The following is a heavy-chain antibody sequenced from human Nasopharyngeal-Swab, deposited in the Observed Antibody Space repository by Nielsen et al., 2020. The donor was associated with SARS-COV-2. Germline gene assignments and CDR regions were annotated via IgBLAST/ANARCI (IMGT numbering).Heavy chain of an antibody. Sequence: GESLKISCAASGFTVSSNYMSWVRQAPGKGLEWVSVIYSCGSTYYADSVKGRFTISRDNSKNTLYLQMNSLRAEDTAVYYCAKDLLLWFGELHFGGGAFDIWGQGTMVTVSS. CDR3: AKDLLLWFGELHFGGGAFDI. CDR2: IYSCGST. CDR1: GFTVSSNY. V-gene: IGHV3-53*01. J-gene: IGHJ3*02. D-gene: IGHD3-10*01.